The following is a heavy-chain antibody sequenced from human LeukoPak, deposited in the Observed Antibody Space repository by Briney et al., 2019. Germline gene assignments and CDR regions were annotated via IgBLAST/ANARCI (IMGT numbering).Heavy chain of an antibody. V-gene: IGHV3-7*03. CDR3: ARDWPENSSSWLYYYYYGMDV. Sequence: GGSLRLSCAASGFTFSSYWMSWVCQAPGKGLEWVANIKQDGSEKYYVDSVKGRFTISRDNAKNSLYLQMNSLRAEDTAVYYCARDWPENSSSWLYYYYYGMDVWGQGTTVIVSS. CDR1: GFTFSSYW. J-gene: IGHJ6*02. D-gene: IGHD6-13*01. CDR2: IKQDGSEK.